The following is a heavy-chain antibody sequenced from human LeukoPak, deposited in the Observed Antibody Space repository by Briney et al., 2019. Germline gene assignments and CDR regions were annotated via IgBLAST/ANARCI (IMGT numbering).Heavy chain of an antibody. J-gene: IGHJ4*02. CDR2: IKQDGSEK. Sequence: GGSLRLSCAASGSTFSNYWMSWVRQAPGKGLEWVANIKQDGSEKYYVDSVKGRFIISRDNAKNSLYLQVNSLRADDTAVYYCARQGLTISGFGYWGQGTLVTVSS. CDR3: ARQGLTISGFGY. D-gene: IGHD3-9*01. V-gene: IGHV3-7*01. CDR1: GSTFSNYW.